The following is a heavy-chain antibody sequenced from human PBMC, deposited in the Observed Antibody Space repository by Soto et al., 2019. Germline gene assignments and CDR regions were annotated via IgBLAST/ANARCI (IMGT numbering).Heavy chain of an antibody. J-gene: IGHJ3*02. CDR2: IYYSGST. D-gene: IGHD7-27*01. CDR1: GGSVSSGSYC. V-gene: IGHV4-61*01. Sequence: SETLSLTCTFSGGSVSSGSYCWSWIRQPPGKGLEWIGYIYYSGSTNYNPSLKSRVTISVDTSKNQFSLKLSSVTAADTAVYYCARLTGDDAFDIWGQGTMVTVSS. CDR3: ARLTGDDAFDI.